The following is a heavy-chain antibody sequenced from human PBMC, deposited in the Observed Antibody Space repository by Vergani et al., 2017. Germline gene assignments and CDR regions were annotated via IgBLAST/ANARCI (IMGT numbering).Heavy chain of an antibody. D-gene: IGHD3-3*01. V-gene: IGHV3-23*01. CDR1: GFTFSSYA. Sequence: EVQLLESGGGLVQPGGSLRLSCAASGFTFSSYAMSWVRQAPGKGLEWVSAISGSGGSTYYADSVKGRFTISRDNSKNTLYLQMNSLRAEDTAVYYCAKDLVSYDFWSGYYTGSTNYYYYGMDVWGQGTTVTVSS. CDR2: ISGSGGST. J-gene: IGHJ6*02. CDR3: AKDLVSYDFWSGYYTGSTNYYYYGMDV.